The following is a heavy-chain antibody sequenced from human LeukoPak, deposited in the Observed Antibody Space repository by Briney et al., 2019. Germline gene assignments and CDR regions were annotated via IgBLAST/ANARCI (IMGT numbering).Heavy chain of an antibody. Sequence: GXSLRXSCAASGFTFSRYSMHWVRQAPGKGLVWVSHVNSDGSGTDYADSVKGRFTISRDNAKNTLYLQMNSLRVEDTAVYYCVCLGLGGLSLDWGQGTLVTVSS. CDR2: VNSDGSGT. CDR1: GFTFSRYS. D-gene: IGHD3-16*01. J-gene: IGHJ4*02. V-gene: IGHV3-74*01. CDR3: VCLGLGGLSLD.